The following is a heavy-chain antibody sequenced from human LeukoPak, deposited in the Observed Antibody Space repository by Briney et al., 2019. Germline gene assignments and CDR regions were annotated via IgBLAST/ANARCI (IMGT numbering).Heavy chain of an antibody. V-gene: IGHV4-30-4*01. Sequence: SETLSLTCTVSGGSITSGDYYWSWIRQPPGKGLEWIGYIYYSGRTYYNPSLKSRVTISVDTSKNQFSLKVSSVTAADTAEYFCARAIVVVPAAIDYWGQGTLVTVSS. CDR2: IYYSGRT. CDR1: GGSITSGDYY. J-gene: IGHJ4*02. D-gene: IGHD2-2*01. CDR3: ARAIVVVPAAIDY.